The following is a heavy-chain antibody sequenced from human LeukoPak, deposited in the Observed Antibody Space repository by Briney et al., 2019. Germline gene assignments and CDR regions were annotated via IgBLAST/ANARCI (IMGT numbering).Heavy chain of an antibody. D-gene: IGHD5-18*01. J-gene: IGHJ4*02. CDR2: INWNGGST. Sequence: GGSLRLSCAAFGFTFDDYGMNWVRQAPGKGLEWVSGINWNGGSTGYADSVKGRFTISRDNAKNSLYLQMNSLRAEDTAVYYCARTRIQLWLRYFDYWGQGTLVTVSS. V-gene: IGHV3-20*04. CDR1: GFTFDDYG. CDR3: ARTRIQLWLRYFDY.